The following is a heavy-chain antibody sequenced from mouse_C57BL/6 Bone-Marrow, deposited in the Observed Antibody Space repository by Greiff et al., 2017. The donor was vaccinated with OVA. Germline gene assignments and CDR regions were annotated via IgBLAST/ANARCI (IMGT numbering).Heavy chain of an antibody. V-gene: IGHV5-2*01. CDR3: ASPITTVVPYAMDY. Sequence: EVKLMESGGGLVQPGESLKLSCESNEYEFPSHDMSWVRKTPEKRLELVAAINSDGGSTYYPDTMERRFIISRDNTKKTLYLQMSSLRSEDTALYYCASPITTVVPYAMDYWGQGTSVTVSS. CDR1: EYEFPSHD. CDR2: INSDGGST. D-gene: IGHD1-1*01. J-gene: IGHJ4*01.